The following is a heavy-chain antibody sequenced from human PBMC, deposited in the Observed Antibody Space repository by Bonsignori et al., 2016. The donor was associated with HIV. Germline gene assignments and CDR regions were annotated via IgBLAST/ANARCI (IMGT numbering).Heavy chain of an antibody. CDR1: GGSFSGYY. V-gene: IGHV4-34*01. Sequence: SETLSLTCAIYGGSFSGYYWTWIRQSPGKGLEWLGEINLGGSTNYNPSLKSRVTISGDPSKNQFSLKLRSVTAADTAVYYCARGLWGRRTCEGLVCYYYYYYMDVWGKGTTVTVSS. D-gene: IGHD3-16*01. J-gene: IGHJ6*03. CDR2: INLGGST. CDR3: ARGLWGRRTCEGLVCYYYYYYMDV.